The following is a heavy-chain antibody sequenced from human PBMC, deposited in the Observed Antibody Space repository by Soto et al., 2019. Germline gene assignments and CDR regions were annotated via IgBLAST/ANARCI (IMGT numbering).Heavy chain of an antibody. CDR1: GFTFSSYG. CDR3: AKLAPTSTVTTRETYYYYGMDV. D-gene: IGHD4-4*01. V-gene: IGHV3-30*18. Sequence: GGSLRLSCAASGFTFSSYGMHWVRQAPGKGLEWVAVISYDGSNKYYADSVKGRFTISRDNSKNTLYLQMNSLRAEDTAVYYCAKLAPTSTVTTRETYYYYGMDVWGQGTTVTVSS. J-gene: IGHJ6*02. CDR2: ISYDGSNK.